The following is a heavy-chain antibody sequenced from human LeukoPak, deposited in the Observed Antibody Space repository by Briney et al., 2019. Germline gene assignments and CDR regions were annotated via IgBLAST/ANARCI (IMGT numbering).Heavy chain of an antibody. J-gene: IGHJ6*03. D-gene: IGHD2-2*01. CDR1: GYTFTGYY. CDR3: ARASKYQLYYMDV. V-gene: IGHV1-18*04. Sequence: ASVKVSCKASGYTFTGYYMHWVRQAPGQGLEWMGWISAYNGNTNYAQKLQGRVTMTTDTSTSTAYMELRSLRSDDTAVYYCARASKYQLYYMDVWGKGTTVTVSS. CDR2: ISAYNGNT.